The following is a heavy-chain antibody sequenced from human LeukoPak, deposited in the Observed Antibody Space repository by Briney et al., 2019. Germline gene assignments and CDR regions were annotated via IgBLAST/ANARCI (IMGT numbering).Heavy chain of an antibody. D-gene: IGHD6-19*01. V-gene: IGHV3-21*01. J-gene: IGHJ3*02. CDR3: ARSTVAATVAFDT. CDR1: GFTFSSYT. CDR2: ISSSSSYI. Sequence: GGSLGLSCAASGFTFSSYTMNWVRQAPGKGLEWVSSISSSSSYIYYADSVKGRFTISRDNAKNSLYLQMNSLGAEDTAVYYCARSTVAATVAFDTWGQGTMVTVSS.